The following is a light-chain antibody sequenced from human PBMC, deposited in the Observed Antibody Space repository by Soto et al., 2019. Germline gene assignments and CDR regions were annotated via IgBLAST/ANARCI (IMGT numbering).Light chain of an antibody. Sequence: DIQMTQSPSTLSASAGDIVTITCRASQSISSWLAWYQQKPGKAPKLLIYDASSLESGFPSRFSGSGSVTEFTLTISSMQPDDFATYYCQQYNSYPYTVGQGTKLEIK. CDR3: QQYNSYPYT. J-gene: IGKJ2*01. CDR2: DAS. V-gene: IGKV1-5*01. CDR1: QSISSW.